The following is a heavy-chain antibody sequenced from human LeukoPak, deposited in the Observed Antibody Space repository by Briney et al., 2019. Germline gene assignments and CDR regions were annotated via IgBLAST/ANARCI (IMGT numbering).Heavy chain of an antibody. Sequence: GASVKVSCKASGYTFTSYAMHWVRQAPGQRLEWMGWINAGNGNTKYSQKFQGRVTITRDTSASTAYMELSSLRSEDAAVYYCARPRTLWFGELPLTYWGQGTLVTVSS. CDR3: ARPRTLWFGELPLTY. D-gene: IGHD3-10*01. J-gene: IGHJ4*02. V-gene: IGHV1-3*01. CDR1: GYTFTSYA. CDR2: INAGNGNT.